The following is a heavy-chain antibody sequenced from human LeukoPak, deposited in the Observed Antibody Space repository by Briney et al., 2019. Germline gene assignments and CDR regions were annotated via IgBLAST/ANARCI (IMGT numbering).Heavy chain of an antibody. CDR3: ARDYGGSSPFDS. CDR1: GFTFSSYE. Sequence: PGGSLRLSCAAPGFTFSSYEMHWVRQAPGKGLEWISYISSSDSTIYYADSVKDRFTISRDNAKNSLYLQMNSLRAEDTAVYYCARDYGGSSPFDSWGQGTLVTVSS. CDR2: ISSSDSTI. D-gene: IGHD4-23*01. V-gene: IGHV3-48*03. J-gene: IGHJ4*02.